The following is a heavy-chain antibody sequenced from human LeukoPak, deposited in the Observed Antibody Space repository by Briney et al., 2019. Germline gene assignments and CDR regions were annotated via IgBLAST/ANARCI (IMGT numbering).Heavy chain of an antibody. V-gene: IGHV3-20*04. D-gene: IGHD2-21*02. J-gene: IGHJ4*02. CDR3: ARGFRGGVVVTAGDY. CDR2: INWNGGSR. Sequence: SVTLYWRDTGCTNGDHRVRCASETPSKGKDNNTGINWNGGSRGYADSVKGRFTIYRDNAKNSLYLQTYSMRAEDKALYYCARGFRGGVVVTAGDYWGQGTLVSVSS. CDR1: GCTNGDHR.